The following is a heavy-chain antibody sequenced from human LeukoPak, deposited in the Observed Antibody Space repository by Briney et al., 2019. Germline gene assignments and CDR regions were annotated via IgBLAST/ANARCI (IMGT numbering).Heavy chain of an antibody. V-gene: IGHV1-69*13. D-gene: IGHD3-10*01. CDR3: ARDKFGAGTYVFDY. CDR1: GYTFTSYY. J-gene: IGHJ4*02. Sequence: SVKVSCKASGYTFTSYYIHWVRQAPGQGLEWMGGIIPMFRTANYAQNFQVRVTITADESTSTVYMELSSLRSEDTAVYYCARDKFGAGTYVFDYWGQGTLVTVSS. CDR2: IIPMFRTA.